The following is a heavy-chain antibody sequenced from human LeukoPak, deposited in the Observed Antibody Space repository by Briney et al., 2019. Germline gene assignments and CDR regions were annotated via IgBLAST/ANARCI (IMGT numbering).Heavy chain of an antibody. CDR2: IKQDGSEK. CDR1: GFTFSSHW. V-gene: IGHV3-7*03. Sequence: PGGSLRLSCGASGFTFSSHWMSWVRQVPGKGLEWVANIKQDGSEKYYVDSVEGRFTISRDNAKNSLYLQMNSLRAEDTAVYFCARDQTTVGLDFWGQGTLVSLSS. J-gene: IGHJ4*02. D-gene: IGHD4-23*01. CDR3: ARDQTTVGLDF.